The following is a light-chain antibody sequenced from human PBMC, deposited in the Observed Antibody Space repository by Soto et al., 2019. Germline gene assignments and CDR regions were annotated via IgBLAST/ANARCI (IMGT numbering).Light chain of an antibody. CDR3: QQTTSFPLT. CDR2: AAS. V-gene: IGKV1-12*01. CDR1: QGISSW. Sequence: DIQMTQSPSFVSASVGDRVTITCRSSQGISSWLAWYQHRPGRAHKLLIHAASNLESGVPSRFSGSGSGNDFTLTISSMQPEDFATYYCQQTTSFPLTFGVGTKVEIK. J-gene: IGKJ4*01.